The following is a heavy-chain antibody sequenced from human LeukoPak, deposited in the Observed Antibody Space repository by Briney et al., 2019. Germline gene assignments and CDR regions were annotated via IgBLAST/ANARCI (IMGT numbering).Heavy chain of an antibody. J-gene: IGHJ5*02. CDR2: IYRGGPT. D-gene: IGHD4-17*01. CDR3: ARDSYVDSEAVRWFDP. Sequence: GGSLRLSCAASGLTVSSNYMGWVRQAPGKGLEWVSVIYRGGPTYYADSVKGRFTISRDNSKNTLYLQMNSLRDEDTAVYYCARDSYVDSEAVRWFDPWGQGTLVTVSS. V-gene: IGHV3-66*01. CDR1: GLTVSSNY.